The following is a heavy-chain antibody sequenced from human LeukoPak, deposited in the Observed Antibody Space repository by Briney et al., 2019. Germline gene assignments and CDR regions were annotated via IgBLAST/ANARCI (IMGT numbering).Heavy chain of an antibody. CDR2: IGSRSTSI. Sequence: GGSLRLSCVASGFTFTSHSMNWVRQAPGKGLEWVSSIGSRSTSIYYADSVKGRFTISRDNAKNSLYLQMNSLRAEDTAVYYCARESSESFDIWGQGTMVTVSS. CDR3: ARESSESFDI. J-gene: IGHJ3*02. CDR1: GFTFTSHS. D-gene: IGHD6-25*01. V-gene: IGHV3-21*01.